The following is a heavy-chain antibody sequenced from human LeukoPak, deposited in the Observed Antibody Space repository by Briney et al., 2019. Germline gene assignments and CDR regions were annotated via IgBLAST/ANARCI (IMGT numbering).Heavy chain of an antibody. CDR3: AGTYYDNTDYYYYYMDV. J-gene: IGHJ6*03. D-gene: IGHD3-9*01. CDR2: IKQDGSEK. V-gene: IGHV3-7*01. CDR1: GFTFSSYW. Sequence: GGSLRLSCAASGFTFSSYWMSWVRQAPGKGLEWVANIKQDGSEKYYVDSVKGRFTISRDNAKNSLYLQMNSLRAEDTAVYYCAGTYYDNTDYYYYYMDVWGKGTTVTVPS.